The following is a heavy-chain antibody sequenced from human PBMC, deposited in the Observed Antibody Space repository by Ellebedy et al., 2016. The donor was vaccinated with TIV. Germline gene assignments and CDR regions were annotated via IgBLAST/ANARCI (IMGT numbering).Heavy chain of an antibody. CDR2: IKQDGRKK. D-gene: IGHD6-6*01. Sequence: GESLKISCAASGFIFNSYWMSWVRQAPGKGLEWVANIKQDGRKKYHVDSVRGRFTISRDNARNSLYLQMNSLRAADTAVYYCASLGGRQRYSDWGQGTLVTVSS. J-gene: IGHJ4*02. V-gene: IGHV3-7*01. CDR1: GFIFNSYW. CDR3: ASLGGRQRYSD.